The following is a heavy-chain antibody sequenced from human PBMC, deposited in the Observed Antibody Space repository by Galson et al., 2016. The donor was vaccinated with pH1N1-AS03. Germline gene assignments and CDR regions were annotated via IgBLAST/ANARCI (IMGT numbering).Heavy chain of an antibody. V-gene: IGHV4-59*08. CDR3: ARHDPPGDYGGTHWYVDL. CDR1: GGSIRNYY. J-gene: IGHJ2*01. CDR2: IFHSGTT. Sequence: SETLSLTCSVSGGSIRNYYWSWIRQPPGKGLEWIGHIFHSGTTIYNPSLKSRVTILVDTSKNHFSLKLRSVTAADTAVYYCARHDPPGDYGGTHWYVDLWGRGTLVTVSS. D-gene: IGHD4-17*01.